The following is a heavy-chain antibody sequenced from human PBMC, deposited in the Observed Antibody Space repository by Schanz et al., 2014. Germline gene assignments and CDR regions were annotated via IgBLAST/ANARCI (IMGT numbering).Heavy chain of an antibody. CDR1: GYTFTSYD. CDR3: ARGRTFDS. V-gene: IGHV1-8*01. Sequence: QVQLIQSGAEVKKPGASVKVSCTASGYTFTSYDINWVRQAPGQGLEWLGWMNPNRGNPGVTQKFRGRVTMTRNTSMSTAYIELHILTSEDAAVYYCARGRTFDSWGQGTLVTVSS. CDR2: MNPNRGNP. J-gene: IGHJ4*02.